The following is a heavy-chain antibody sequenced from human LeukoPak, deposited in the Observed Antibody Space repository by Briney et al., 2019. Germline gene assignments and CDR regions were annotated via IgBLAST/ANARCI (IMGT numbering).Heavy chain of an antibody. D-gene: IGHD3-9*01. CDR2: INRDGSRT. CDR1: GFTFSTSW. V-gene: IGHV3-74*01. Sequence: LPGGSLRLACAASGFTFSTSWMHWVRHAPGKGLVWVSHINRDGSRTTYADSVKGRFTISRDNAKNTVYLQMNSLRAEDTALYFCVRSLTGTDDYWGQGTLVTVSS. CDR3: VRSLTGTDDY. J-gene: IGHJ4*02.